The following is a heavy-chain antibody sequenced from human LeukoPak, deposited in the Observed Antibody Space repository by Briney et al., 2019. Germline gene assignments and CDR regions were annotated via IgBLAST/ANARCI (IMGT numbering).Heavy chain of an antibody. V-gene: IGHV3-30*19. CDR1: GFTFNSYG. CDR2: VSFDGDNK. D-gene: IGHD3/OR15-3a*01. J-gene: IGHJ4*02. CDR3: ARDWTLNY. Sequence: GRSLRLSCAASGFTFNSYGIHWVRQAPGKGLEWVAVVSFDGDNKYYADSVKDRFTISRDNSQNTLYLQLNSLRAEDTAVYYCARDWTLNYWGQGTLVTVSS.